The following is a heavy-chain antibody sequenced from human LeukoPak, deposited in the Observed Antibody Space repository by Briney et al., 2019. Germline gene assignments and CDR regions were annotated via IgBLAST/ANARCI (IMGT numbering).Heavy chain of an antibody. Sequence: GGSLRLSCAASGFTFSSYSMNWVRQAPGKGLEWVSSISSSSSYIYYADSVKGRFTISRDNAKNSLYLQMNSLRAEDTAVYYCARVVNQREGVTTPYFDYWGQGTLVTVSS. J-gene: IGHJ4*02. CDR3: ARVVNQREGVTTPYFDY. CDR1: GFTFSSYS. CDR2: ISSSSSYI. V-gene: IGHV3-21*01. D-gene: IGHD4-11*01.